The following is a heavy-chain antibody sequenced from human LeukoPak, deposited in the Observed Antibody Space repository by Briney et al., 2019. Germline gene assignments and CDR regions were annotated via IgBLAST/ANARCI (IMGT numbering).Heavy chain of an antibody. CDR1: GGSISSGCYC. CDR2: IYYSTST. D-gene: IGHD3-22*01. Sequence: MTSETLPLTCTVSGGSISSGCYCWSWIRQHPGKGLEWIMYIYYSTSTYYNPSLKSRVTISVDTSKNQFSLKLSSVTAADTAVYYCARDSSGPFDYWGQGNLVTVSS. V-gene: IGHV4-31*03. J-gene: IGHJ4*02. CDR3: ARDSSGPFDY.